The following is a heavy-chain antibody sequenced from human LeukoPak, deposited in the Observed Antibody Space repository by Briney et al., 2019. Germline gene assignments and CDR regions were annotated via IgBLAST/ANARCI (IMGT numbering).Heavy chain of an antibody. J-gene: IGHJ4*02. D-gene: IGHD3-10*01. CDR1: GFTFAVSA. V-gene: IGHV3-64D*06. CDR2: ISSNGDYT. Sequence: PEGSLRLSCAASGFTFAVSAMHWVRQAPGKALEYVSDISSNGDYTYYADSVKGRFTISRDNSKNTLDLQMSSLGAEDTAVYYCVKVGYYGSGSYFFDYWGQGTLVTVS. CDR3: VKVGYYGSGSYFFDY.